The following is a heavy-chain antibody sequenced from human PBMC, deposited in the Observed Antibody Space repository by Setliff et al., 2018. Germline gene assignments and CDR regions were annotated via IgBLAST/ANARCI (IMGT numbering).Heavy chain of an antibody. J-gene: IGHJ1*01. CDR3: AREGPYSSGWYVSYFQH. Sequence: GGSLRLSCAASGFSLRIFWMSWVRQTPGRGLEWVATIKQDGSEKFYADSVKGRFTISRDNAKNSLYLQMNSLRAEDTALYYCAREGPYSSGWYVSYFQHWGQGTLVTVSS. D-gene: IGHD6-19*01. CDR2: IKQDGSEK. V-gene: IGHV3-7*03. CDR1: GFSLRIFW.